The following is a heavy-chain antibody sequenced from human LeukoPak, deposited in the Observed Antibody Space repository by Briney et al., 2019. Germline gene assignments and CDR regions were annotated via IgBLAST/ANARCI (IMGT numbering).Heavy chain of an antibody. CDR3: ARAAATGYYYYYYMDV. Sequence: ASVKVSCKASGYTFTSHYMHWVRQAPGQGLEWMGWINTNTGNPTYAQGFTGRFVFSLDTSVSTAYLQISSLKAEDTAVYYCARAAATGYYYYYYMDVWGKGTTVTVSS. CDR1: GYTFTSHY. CDR2: INTNTGNP. V-gene: IGHV7-4-1*02. J-gene: IGHJ6*03. D-gene: IGHD3-10*01.